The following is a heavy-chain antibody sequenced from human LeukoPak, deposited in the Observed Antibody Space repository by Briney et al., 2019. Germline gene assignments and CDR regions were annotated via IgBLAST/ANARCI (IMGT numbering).Heavy chain of an antibody. CDR2: ISSSSSYI. D-gene: IGHD1-26*01. Sequence: GGSLRLSCAASGFTFSSYSMNWVRQAPGKGLEWVSSISSSSSYIYYADSVKGRFTVSRDNAKNSLYLQMNSLRAEDTAVYYCASSIVRVADYWGQGTLVTVSS. J-gene: IGHJ4*02. CDR1: GFTFSSYS. V-gene: IGHV3-21*01. CDR3: ASSIVRVADY.